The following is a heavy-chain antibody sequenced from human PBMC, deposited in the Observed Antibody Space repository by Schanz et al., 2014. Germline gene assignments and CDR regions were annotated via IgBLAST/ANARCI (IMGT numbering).Heavy chain of an antibody. J-gene: IGHJ4*02. Sequence: QVQLVQSGPEVKKPGATVKVSCKASGYIFINSGISWVRQAPGQGLEWMGWISVYNHNKEYDQKLQGRVTMTTDTSTSTAYMELRSLRSDDTAVYYCARDAADFYDILTEEDYWGQGTLVTVSS. CDR2: ISVYNHNK. V-gene: IGHV1-18*01. D-gene: IGHD3-9*01. CDR1: GYIFINSG. CDR3: ARDAADFYDILTEEDY.